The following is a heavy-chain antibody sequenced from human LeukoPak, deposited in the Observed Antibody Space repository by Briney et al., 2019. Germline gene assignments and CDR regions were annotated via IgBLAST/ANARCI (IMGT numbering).Heavy chain of an antibody. CDR3: AREGSGELTLDC. V-gene: IGHV1-18*01. CDR2: ISTDNGDT. D-gene: IGHD3-10*01. Sequence: RWASVKVFCKSSGYTFTTYGITWVRQAPGQGLEWMGWISTDNGDTNYAQKLQGRVTMTTDTSTSTAYMELRSLRSDDTAVYYCAREGSGELTLDCWGQGTLVTVSS. J-gene: IGHJ4*02. CDR1: GYTFTTYG.